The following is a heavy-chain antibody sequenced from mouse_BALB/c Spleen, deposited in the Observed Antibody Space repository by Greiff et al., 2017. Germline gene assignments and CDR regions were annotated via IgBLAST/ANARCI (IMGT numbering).Heavy chain of an antibody. D-gene: IGHD1-2*01. CDR2: IWAGGST. CDR1: GFSLTSYG. J-gene: IGHJ3*01. Sequence: VKLMESGPGLVAPSQSLSITCTVSGFSLTSYGVHWVRQPPGKGLEWLGVIWAGGSTNYNSALMSRLSISKDNSKSQVFLKMNSLQTDDTAMYYCARDTTASPAWFAYWGQGTLVTVSA. V-gene: IGHV2-9*02. CDR3: ARDTTASPAWFAY.